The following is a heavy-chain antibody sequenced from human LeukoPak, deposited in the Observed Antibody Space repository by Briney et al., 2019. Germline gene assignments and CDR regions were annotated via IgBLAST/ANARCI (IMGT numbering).Heavy chain of an antibody. Sequence: NRSETLSLTCTVSVGSISSGDYYWSWIRQHPGKGLEWIGYIYYSGSSYYTPSLKSRVTISVDTSKNQFSLKLSSVTAADTAVYYCARFYDSSGPARNSFDYWGQGTLVTVSS. D-gene: IGHD3-22*01. CDR1: VGSISSGDYY. J-gene: IGHJ4*02. CDR2: IYYSGSS. V-gene: IGHV4-31*03. CDR3: ARFYDSSGPARNSFDY.